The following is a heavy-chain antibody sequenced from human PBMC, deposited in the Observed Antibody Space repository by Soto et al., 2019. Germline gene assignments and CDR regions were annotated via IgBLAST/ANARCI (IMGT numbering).Heavy chain of an antibody. CDR2: IYISGNT. CDR1: GDSVSSYY. CDR3: ARGVLRYYHYGMDV. J-gene: IGHJ6*01. V-gene: IGHV4-59*02. Sequence: QVQLQESGPGLVKPSETLSLSCTVSGDSVSSYYWSWIRQLPGRGLEWIGYIYISGNTNYNPSLKSRVTISRDTSKKQFSLNLKSVTAADTAVYYCARGVLRYYHYGMDVW.